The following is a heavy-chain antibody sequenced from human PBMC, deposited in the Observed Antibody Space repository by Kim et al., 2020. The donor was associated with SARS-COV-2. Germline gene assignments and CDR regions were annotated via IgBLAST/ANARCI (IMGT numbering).Heavy chain of an antibody. CDR1: GVSVTNTDFY. V-gene: IGHV4-30-4*01. Sequence: SETLSLTCSVSGVSVTNTDFYWSWIRQSPGKGLEWIGHFDHGGQTYSNPSLQSRVSMSVDTAKNQFSLRLTSVTAADTAVYSCAREGPYYYGLDVWGQGTTVIVSS. J-gene: IGHJ6*02. CDR2: FDHGGQT. CDR3: AREGPYYYGLDV.